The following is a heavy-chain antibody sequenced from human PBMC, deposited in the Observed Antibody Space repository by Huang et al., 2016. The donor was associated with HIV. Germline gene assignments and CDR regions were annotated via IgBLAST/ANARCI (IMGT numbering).Heavy chain of an antibody. CDR1: GFSFSNYA. Sequence: QVQLVESGGGVVQPGRSLRLSCVASGFSFSNYAVHWVRQAQGKGVEGVAVRSYDGTRKYYADSVKGRFTVSRDNSKNTAYVQMNNPRGGDTAVYYCARAPEFGNYEFDQWGLGTLVTVSS. D-gene: IGHD4-4*01. CDR3: ARAPEFGNYEFDQ. CDR2: RSYDGTRK. J-gene: IGHJ4*02. V-gene: IGHV3-30-3*01.